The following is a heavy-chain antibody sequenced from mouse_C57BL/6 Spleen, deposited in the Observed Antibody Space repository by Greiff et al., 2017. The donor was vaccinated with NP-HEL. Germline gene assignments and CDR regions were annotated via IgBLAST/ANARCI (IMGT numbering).Heavy chain of an antibody. D-gene: IGHD1-1*01. CDR1: GYTFTDYY. Sequence: EVQLQQSGPVLVKPGASVKMSCKASGYTFTDYYMNWVKQSHGKSLEWIGVINPYNGGTSYNQKFKGKATLTVDKSSSTAYMELNSLTSEDSAVYYCARKDYGSTWYFDVWGTGTTVTVSS. CDR3: ARKDYGSTWYFDV. V-gene: IGHV1-19*01. J-gene: IGHJ1*03. CDR2: INPYNGGT.